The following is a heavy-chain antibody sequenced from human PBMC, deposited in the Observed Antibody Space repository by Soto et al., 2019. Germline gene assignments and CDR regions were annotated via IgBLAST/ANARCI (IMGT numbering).Heavy chain of an antibody. CDR1: GYTFTSYY. V-gene: IGHV1-46*03. CDR3: AVTYYYGSGSAKWFDP. Sequence: QVQLVQSGAEVKKPGASVKVSCKASGYTFTSYYMHWVRQAPGQGLEWMGIINPSGGSTSYAQKFQGRVTMTRDTSTSTVYMELSSLRSEDTAVYYCAVTYYYGSGSAKWFDPWGQGTLVTVSS. J-gene: IGHJ5*02. CDR2: INPSGGST. D-gene: IGHD3-10*01.